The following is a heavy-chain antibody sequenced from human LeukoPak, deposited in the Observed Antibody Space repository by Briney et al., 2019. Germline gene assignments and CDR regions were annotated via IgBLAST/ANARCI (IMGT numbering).Heavy chain of an antibody. Sequence: PSETLSLTCAVSGGSISTYYWSWIRQPAGKGLEWIGRIYTSGSTNYNPSLKSRVTISVDTSKNQFSLKLSSVTAADTAVYYCARDRASLTGYYMWYFDYWGQGTLVTVSS. J-gene: IGHJ4*02. CDR1: GGSISTYY. V-gene: IGHV4-4*07. D-gene: IGHD3-9*01. CDR3: ARDRASLTGYYMWYFDY. CDR2: IYTSGST.